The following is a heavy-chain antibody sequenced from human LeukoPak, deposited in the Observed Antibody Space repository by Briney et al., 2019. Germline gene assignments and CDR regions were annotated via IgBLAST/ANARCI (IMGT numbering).Heavy chain of an antibody. J-gene: IGHJ4*02. D-gene: IGHD2-8*01. Sequence: GGSLRLSCAASGFTFSNFWIHWVRQAPGERLVWVSRVDTTGNNTIYADSVKGRFTVSRDNAKHTVYLQMNSLRAEDTAVYYCERGKNGFDYWGQGPLVTVSS. CDR2: VDTTGNNT. V-gene: IGHV3-74*01. CDR1: GFTFSNFW. CDR3: ERGKNGFDY.